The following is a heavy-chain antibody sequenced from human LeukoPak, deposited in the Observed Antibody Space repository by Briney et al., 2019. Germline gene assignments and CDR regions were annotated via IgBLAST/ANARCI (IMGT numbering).Heavy chain of an antibody. Sequence: ASVKVSCKASGYTFTGYYMHWVRQAPGQGLEWMGWISPTNGDTRYAQKFQGRVAMTRDTSISTGYMELSRLRSDDTAVYYCVRDGLHWDYDYWGQGTLVAVSS. J-gene: IGHJ4*02. V-gene: IGHV1-2*02. CDR2: ISPTNGDT. D-gene: IGHD1-7*01. CDR1: GYTFTGYY. CDR3: VRDGLHWDYDY.